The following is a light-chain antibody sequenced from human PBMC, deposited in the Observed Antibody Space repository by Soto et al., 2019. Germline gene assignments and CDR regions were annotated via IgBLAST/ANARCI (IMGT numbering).Light chain of an antibody. Sequence: IQLTQSPSSLSASVGDRVTITCRASQGIINYLAWYQQKPGKAPKLLIYGASTLQSGVPSRFGGSGSGTDFHHTVSSLQTEDFATYYCQQLFMYPPSFCPGNKVDI. J-gene: IGKJ3*01. CDR2: GAS. CDR3: QQLFMYPPS. V-gene: IGKV1-9*01. CDR1: QGIINY.